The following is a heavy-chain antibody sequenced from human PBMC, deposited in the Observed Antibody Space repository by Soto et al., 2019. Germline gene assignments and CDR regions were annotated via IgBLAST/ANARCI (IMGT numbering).Heavy chain of an antibody. V-gene: IGHV1-3*01. CDR3: ARSSGGVFGIIIEGSNWLAP. D-gene: IGHD3-16*02. J-gene: IGHJ5*02. Sequence: ASVKVSCKATGYTFSAYTMNWVGQAPGQSLEWMGRINAYSGTTKYSQNFQGRISMTRDTSTSTVYMELRSLTSEDTAVYFCARSSGGVFGIIIEGSNWLAPWGQGSLVTVSS. CDR2: INAYSGTT. CDR1: GYTFSAYT.